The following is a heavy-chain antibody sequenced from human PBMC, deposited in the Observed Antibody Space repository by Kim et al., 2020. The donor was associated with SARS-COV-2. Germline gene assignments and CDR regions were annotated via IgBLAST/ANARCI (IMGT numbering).Heavy chain of an antibody. Sequence: ASVKVSCKASGYTFTSYGISWVRQAPGQGLEWMGWISAYNGNTNYAQKLQGRVTMTTDTSTSTAYMELRSLRSDDTAVYYCARDEIVVVPAAMSPDYWGQGTLVTVSS. V-gene: IGHV1-18*01. D-gene: IGHD2-2*01. CDR2: ISAYNGNT. CDR1: GYTFTSYG. J-gene: IGHJ4*02. CDR3: ARDEIVVVPAAMSPDY.